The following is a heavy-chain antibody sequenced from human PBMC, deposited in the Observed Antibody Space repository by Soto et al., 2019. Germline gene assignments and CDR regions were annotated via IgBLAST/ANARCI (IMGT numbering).Heavy chain of an antibody. CDR3: ASNPTRGKYYDSSGYYFLDY. J-gene: IGHJ4*02. D-gene: IGHD3-22*01. CDR1: GFTFSSYA. Sequence: GGSLRLSCAASGFTFSSYAMHWVRQAPGKGLEWVAVISYDGSNKYYADSVKGRFTISRDNSKNTLYLQMNSLRAEDTAVYYCASNPTRGKYYDSSGYYFLDYWGQGTLVTVSS. V-gene: IGHV3-30-3*01. CDR2: ISYDGSNK.